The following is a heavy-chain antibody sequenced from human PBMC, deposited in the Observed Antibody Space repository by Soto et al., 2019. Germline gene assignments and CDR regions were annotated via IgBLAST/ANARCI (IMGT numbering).Heavy chain of an antibody. V-gene: IGHV1-18*01. CDR2: ISGYNGNT. CDR1: GYTFTMSG. CDR3: AREGPRLYYYYGMDV. Sequence: QVQLVQSGAEVKKPGASVKVSCKSSGYTFTMSGISWVRQAPGQGLELMGWISGYNGNTNYEQKFQDRVTMTTDTSTNKAYMELRSLRSDDTAVYYCAREGPRLYYYYGMDVWGQGTTVTVSS. J-gene: IGHJ6*02.